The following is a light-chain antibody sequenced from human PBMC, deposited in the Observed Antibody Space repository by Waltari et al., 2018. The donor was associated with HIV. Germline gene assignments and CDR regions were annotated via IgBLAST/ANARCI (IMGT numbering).Light chain of an antibody. J-gene: IGKJ1*01. CDR2: DAS. Sequence: EIVLTQSPVTLSLSPGERATLSCRASQSVSSYLVWYQQKPGQAPRLLIYDASNRATGIPARFTGSGSVTDFTLTISSLEPEDFAVYYCQQRSTWPPGFGQGTKVEIK. CDR1: QSVSSY. V-gene: IGKV3-11*01. CDR3: QQRSTWPPG.